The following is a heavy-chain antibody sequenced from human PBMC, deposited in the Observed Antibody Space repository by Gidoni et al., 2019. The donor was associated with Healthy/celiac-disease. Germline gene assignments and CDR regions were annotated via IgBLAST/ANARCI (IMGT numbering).Heavy chain of an antibody. CDR1: GFTFIRYG. D-gene: IGHD6-19*01. Sequence: QVQLVESGGGVVQPGRSLRLSCAASGFTFIRYGMHWVRQAPGKGLEWVAVISYDGSNKYYADAVKGRFTISRDNSKNTLYLQMNSLRAEDTAVYYCAKDIGDSSGWNLFDYWGQGTLVTVSS. CDR2: ISYDGSNK. J-gene: IGHJ4*02. CDR3: AKDIGDSSGWNLFDY. V-gene: IGHV3-30*18.